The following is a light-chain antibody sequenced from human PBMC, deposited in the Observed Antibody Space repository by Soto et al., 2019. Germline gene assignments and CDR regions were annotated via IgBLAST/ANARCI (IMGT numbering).Light chain of an antibody. CDR3: QNWGTGIVV. J-gene: IGLJ2*01. CDR1: SAHSSYA. V-gene: IGLV4-69*01. CDR2: LNSDGSH. Sequence: QSVLTQSPSASASLGASVTLTCTLSSAHSSYAIAWHQQQPEKGPRYLMKLNSDGSHSEGDEIPDRFSGSSSGAERYLTSSSLQSEDEADYYCQNWGTGIVVFGGGTKLTVL.